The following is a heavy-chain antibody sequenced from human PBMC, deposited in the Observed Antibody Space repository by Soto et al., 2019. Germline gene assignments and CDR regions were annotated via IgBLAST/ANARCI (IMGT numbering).Heavy chain of an antibody. Sequence: EVQLLESRGGLVQPGGSLRLSCAASGFTFSTYAMGWVRQAPGKGLEWVSAISGSGSTTHYADAVKGRFTISRDSAKNTLYLQMNSLRAEDTAVYYCAKDRDFWGGYYKHRGFDHWGQGTLVTVSS. CDR2: ISGSGSTT. J-gene: IGHJ4*02. CDR1: GFTFSTYA. D-gene: IGHD3-3*01. V-gene: IGHV3-23*01. CDR3: AKDRDFWGGYYKHRGFDH.